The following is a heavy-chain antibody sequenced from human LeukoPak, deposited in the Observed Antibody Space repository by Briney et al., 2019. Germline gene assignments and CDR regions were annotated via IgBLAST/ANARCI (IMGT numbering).Heavy chain of an antibody. J-gene: IGHJ4*02. CDR3: ARGTITPDY. CDR2: IYYSGGA. V-gene: IGHV4-59*08. CDR1: GGSISTYY. Sequence: SETLSLTCTVSGGSISTYYWTWIRQPPGKGLEWIGYIYYSGGANHNPSFQGRVAVSVGSSKNQFSLRLNSVTAADTAVYFCARGTITPDYWGQGALVTVSS. D-gene: IGHD5-12*01.